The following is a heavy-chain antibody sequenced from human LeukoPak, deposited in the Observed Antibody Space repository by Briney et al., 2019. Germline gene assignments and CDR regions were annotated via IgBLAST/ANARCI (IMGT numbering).Heavy chain of an antibody. V-gene: IGHV4-30-4*07. J-gene: IGHJ4*02. Sequence: SETLSLTCAVSGGSISTGAFSWYWLRQTPGQGPEWIGYIYSSGSSYYNPSLQSRFIISVDTSKNQLSLRVTSVTAADTAVYYCASLPHSGYYPIWGQGTLVTVSS. CDR2: IYSSGSS. D-gene: IGHD3-22*01. CDR3: ASLPHSGYYPI. CDR1: GGSISTGAFS.